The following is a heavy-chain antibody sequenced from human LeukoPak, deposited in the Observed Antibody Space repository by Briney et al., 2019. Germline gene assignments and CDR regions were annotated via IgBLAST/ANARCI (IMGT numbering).Heavy chain of an antibody. CDR3: ARRQDGHDY. Sequence: PSETLSLTCTVSGGSISSYYWSWIRQPPGKGLEWIGYIYYSGSTNYNPSLKSRVTISLDTARNQFSLKLSSVTAADTAVYYCARRQDGHDYWGQGTLVTVSS. CDR1: GGSISSYY. V-gene: IGHV4-59*08. J-gene: IGHJ4*02. CDR2: IYYSGST.